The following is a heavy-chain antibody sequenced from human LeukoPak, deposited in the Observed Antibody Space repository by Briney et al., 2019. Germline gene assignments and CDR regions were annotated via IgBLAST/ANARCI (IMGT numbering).Heavy chain of an antibody. Sequence: PGGSLRLSCAASGFTFSSYSMNWVRQAPGKGLEWVSSISSSGSYIYYADSVKGRFTISRDNAKNSLYLQMNSLRAEDTAVYYCARDQAAGSYFDYWGQGTLVTVSS. CDR1: GFTFSSYS. D-gene: IGHD6-13*01. V-gene: IGHV3-21*01. J-gene: IGHJ4*02. CDR2: ISSSGSYI. CDR3: ARDQAAGSYFDY.